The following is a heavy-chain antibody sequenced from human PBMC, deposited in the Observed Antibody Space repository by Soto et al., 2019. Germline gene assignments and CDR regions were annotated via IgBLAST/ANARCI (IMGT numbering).Heavy chain of an antibody. J-gene: IGHJ4*02. CDR3: ARAGDCSSTSCPYYFDY. CDR1: GGTFSSYA. V-gene: IGHV1-69*01. D-gene: IGHD2-2*01. Sequence: QVQLVQSGAEVKKPGSSVKVSCKASGGTFSSYAISWVRQAPGQGLEWMGGIIPIFGTANYAQKFQGRVTVTADESTSTGYMELSSLRSEDTAVYYCARAGDCSSTSCPYYFDYWGQGTLVTVSS. CDR2: IIPIFGTA.